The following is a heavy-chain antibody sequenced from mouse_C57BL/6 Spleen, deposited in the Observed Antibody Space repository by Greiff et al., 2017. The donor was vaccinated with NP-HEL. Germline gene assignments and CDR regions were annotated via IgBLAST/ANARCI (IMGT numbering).Heavy chain of an antibody. D-gene: IGHD2-2*01. CDR3: TRDEGYYGYDGFAY. Sequence: EVQGVESGEGLVKPGGSLKLSCAASGFTFSSYAMSWVRQTPEKRLEWVAYISSGGDYIYYADTVKGRFTISRDNARNTLYLQMSSLKSEDTAMYYCTRDEGYYGYDGFAYWGQGTLVTVSA. CDR2: ISSGGDYI. J-gene: IGHJ3*01. V-gene: IGHV5-9-1*02. CDR1: GFTFSSYA.